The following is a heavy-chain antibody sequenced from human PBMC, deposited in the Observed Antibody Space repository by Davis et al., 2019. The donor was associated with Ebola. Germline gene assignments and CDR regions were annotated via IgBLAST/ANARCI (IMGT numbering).Heavy chain of an antibody. CDR3: ARGFALAITMIVVAHNWFDP. Sequence: SETLSLTCTVSGGSISSYYWSWIRQPPGKGLEWIGYIYYSGSTNYNPSLKSRVTISVDTSKNQFSLKLSSVTAADTAVYYCARGFALAITMIVVAHNWFDPWGQGTLVTVSS. J-gene: IGHJ5*02. CDR1: GGSISSYY. D-gene: IGHD3-22*01. V-gene: IGHV4-59*01. CDR2: IYYSGST.